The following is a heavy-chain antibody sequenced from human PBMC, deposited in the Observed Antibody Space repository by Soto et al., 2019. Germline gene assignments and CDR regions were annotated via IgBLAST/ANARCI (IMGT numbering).Heavy chain of an antibody. CDR2: ISSGGST. CDR1: GFTFSTYA. CDR3: EALGVATPY. V-gene: IGHV3-23*01. J-gene: IGHJ4*02. D-gene: IGHD3-10*01. Sequence: EVQLLESGGGLVQPGGSLRLSCAASGFTFSTYAMSWVRQAPGKGLEWVSAISSGGSTYYADSVKGRFTISRDNSKNTLYLQINSLKADDTAVYYCEALGVATPYWGQGTLVTVSS.